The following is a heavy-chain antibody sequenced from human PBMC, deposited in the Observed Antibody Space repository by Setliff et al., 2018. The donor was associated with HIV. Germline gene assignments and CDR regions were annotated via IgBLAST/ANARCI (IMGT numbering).Heavy chain of an antibody. CDR2: IHTGKGDT. V-gene: IGHV1-3*04. D-gene: IGHD2-8*02. J-gene: IGHJ4*01. Sequence: ASVKVSCKVSGYTFTTYSLHWVRQAPGQSLEWLGWIHTGKGDTKYSQDLQGRITISSDTSANTAYMELSNLRSDDTAVYFCVRGALLAAFDFDHWGHGTLVTVSS. CDR3: VRGALLAAFDFDH. CDR1: GYTFTTYS.